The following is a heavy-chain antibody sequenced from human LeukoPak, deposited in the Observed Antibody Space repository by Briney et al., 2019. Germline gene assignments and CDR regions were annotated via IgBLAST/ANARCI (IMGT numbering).Heavy chain of an antibody. CDR1: GDIFTSFD. J-gene: IGHJ6*03. D-gene: IGHD2-15*01. V-gene: IGHV1-8*01. CDR2: MNPNSGNT. Sequence: GASVKVSCKASGDIFTSFDINWVRQATGQGLEWMGWMNPNSGNTGYAQKFQGRVTMTRNTSISTAYMELSSLRSEDTAVYYCARAGLGYCSGGSCYPTLLRSYYYYYMDVWGKGTTVTVSS. CDR3: ARAGLGYCSGGSCYPTLLRSYYYYYMDV.